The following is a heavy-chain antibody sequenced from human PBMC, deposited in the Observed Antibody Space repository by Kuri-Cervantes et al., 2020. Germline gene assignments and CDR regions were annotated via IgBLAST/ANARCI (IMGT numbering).Heavy chain of an antibody. V-gene: IGHV4-39*07. Sequence: SETLSLTCTVSGGSISSSSYYWGWIRQPPGKGLEWIGSIYYSGSTYYNPSLKSRVTISVDTSKNQLSLKLSSVTAADTAVYYCARDRWGAVAGTPGFDYGMDVWGQGTTVTVSS. CDR2: IYYSGST. CDR3: ARDRWGAVAGTPGFDYGMDV. D-gene: IGHD6-19*01. CDR1: GGSISSSSYY. J-gene: IGHJ6*02.